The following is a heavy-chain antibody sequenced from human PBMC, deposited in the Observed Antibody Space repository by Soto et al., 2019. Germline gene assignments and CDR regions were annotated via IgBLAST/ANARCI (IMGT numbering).Heavy chain of an antibody. V-gene: IGHV1-2*04. J-gene: IGHJ4*02. D-gene: IGHD2-15*01. CDR3: ARGVSGLSPFDV. CDR2: INPKSGVT. CDR1: GYTFTDYY. Sequence: QVQLVQSGAELKKPGASVKVSCKASGYTFTDYYVHWLRQAPGQGLEWMGWINPKSGVTHYAQKFQGWVTLTRDTFVSTDYMELNRLKSDDTAVFFGARGVSGLSPFDVWGQGALVSVSS.